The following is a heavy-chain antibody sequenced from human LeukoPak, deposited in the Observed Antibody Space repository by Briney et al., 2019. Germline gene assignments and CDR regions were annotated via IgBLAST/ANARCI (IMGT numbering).Heavy chain of an antibody. CDR3: ARQAFNWGYAFDI. CDR2: IYYSGST. V-gene: IGHV4-59*08. D-gene: IGHD7-27*01. J-gene: IGHJ3*02. Sequence: SETLSLTCTVSGGSISSYYWSWIRQPPGKGLEWIGYIYYSGSTNYNPSLKGRVTISVDTSKNQFSLKLSSVTAADTAVYYCARQAFNWGYAFDIWGQGTMVTVSS. CDR1: GGSISSYY.